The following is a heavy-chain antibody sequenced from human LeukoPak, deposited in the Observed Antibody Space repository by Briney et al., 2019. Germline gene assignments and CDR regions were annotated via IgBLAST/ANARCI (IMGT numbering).Heavy chain of an antibody. CDR1: GFTFSSYA. J-gene: IGHJ4*02. Sequence: GGSLRLSCAASGFTFSSYAMSWVRQAPGKGLEWVSAISSNGGITYDADSVKGRFTISRDNSKNTLYLQMNSLRPEDTAVYYCGRDLGGRSGYWGQGTLVTVSS. V-gene: IGHV3-23*01. CDR2: ISSNGGIT. CDR3: GRDLGGRSGY. D-gene: IGHD1-26*01.